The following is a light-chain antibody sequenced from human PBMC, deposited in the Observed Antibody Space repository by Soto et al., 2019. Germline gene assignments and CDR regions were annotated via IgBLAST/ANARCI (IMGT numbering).Light chain of an antibody. CDR1: QSISSSY. V-gene: IGKV3-20*01. CDR3: TQDGSSSYT. J-gene: IGKJ2*01. CDR2: AAS. Sequence: EIVLTQSPGTLSLSPGERATLSCRASQSISSSYLAWYQQEPGQAPRLLIYAASRRATGSPDRFSGSGSGTAFTLTISRLEPDDLAVYYCTQDGSSSYTCGQGTQLVIK.